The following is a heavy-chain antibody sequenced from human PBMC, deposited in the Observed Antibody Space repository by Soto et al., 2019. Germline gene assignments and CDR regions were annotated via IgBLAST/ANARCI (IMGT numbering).Heavy chain of an antibody. CDR3: EREGRGFADGLAL. CDR2: IGIAGDT. D-gene: IGHD3-10*01. Sequence: PGGSLRLSGAASGFTFNTYGMRWVRQVTGKGLEWVSLIGIAGDTYYSDSVKGRFAISRXXXKXXLXLQXNTXRAGXTPVYYCEREGRGFADGLALWGPVTTAAVSS. CDR1: GFTFNTYG. V-gene: IGHV3-13*01. J-gene: IGHJ6*02.